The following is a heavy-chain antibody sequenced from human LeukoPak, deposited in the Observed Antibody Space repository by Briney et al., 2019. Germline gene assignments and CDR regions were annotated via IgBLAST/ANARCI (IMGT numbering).Heavy chain of an antibody. V-gene: IGHV4-34*01. CDR1: GGSFSGYY. D-gene: IGHD5-24*01. Sequence: SETLSLTCAVYGGSFSGYYWSWIRQPPGKGLEWIGEINHSGSTNYNPSLKSRVTISVDTSKNQFSLKLSSVTAADTAVYYCARGPRRDDYNSDAFDIWGQGTMVTVSS. CDR3: ARGPRRDDYNSDAFDI. CDR2: INHSGST. J-gene: IGHJ3*02.